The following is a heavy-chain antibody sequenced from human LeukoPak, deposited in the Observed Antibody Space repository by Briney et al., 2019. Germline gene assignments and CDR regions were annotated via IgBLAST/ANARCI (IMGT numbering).Heavy chain of an antibody. CDR2: IYYSGST. D-gene: IGHD3-22*01. CDR1: GGSLSSYY. CDR3: AKAGVRYFDSSGLYAFDF. Sequence: SETLSLTCTVSGGSLSSYYWSWIRQPPGKGLEWIGYIYYSGSTNYNPSLKSRVTISVDTSKNQFSLKLSSVTAADTAVYYCAKAGVRYFDSSGLYAFDFWGQGTTVTVSS. V-gene: IGHV4-59*01. J-gene: IGHJ3*01.